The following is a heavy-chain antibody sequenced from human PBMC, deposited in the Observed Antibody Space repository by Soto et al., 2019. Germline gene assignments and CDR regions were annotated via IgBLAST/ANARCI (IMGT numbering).Heavy chain of an antibody. CDR3: ARDYYDSSGYLVFDY. D-gene: IGHD3-22*01. J-gene: IGHJ4*02. CDR2: IIPIFGTA. V-gene: IGHV1-69*13. Sequence: ASVKVSCKASGGTFSSYAISWVRQAPGQGLEWMGGIIPIFGTANYAQKFQGRVTITADESTSTAYMELSSLRSEDTAVYYCARDYYDSSGYLVFDYWGQGTLVTVSS. CDR1: GGTFSSYA.